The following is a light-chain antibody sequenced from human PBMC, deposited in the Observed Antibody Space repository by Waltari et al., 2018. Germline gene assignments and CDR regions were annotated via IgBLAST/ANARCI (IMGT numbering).Light chain of an antibody. J-gene: IGLJ2*01. CDR1: TSNIGRNT. CDR2: SNH. Sequence: QSVLTQPPSASGPPGQTATTHCFGSTSNIGRNTENWYQQHPGPAPKLLTQSNHQRPPCVPDRFSGAKSGTSASLIIRGLQSEDEAEYFCAAWDDSLKAVLFGGGTKLTVL. CDR3: AAWDDSLKAVL. V-gene: IGLV1-44*01.